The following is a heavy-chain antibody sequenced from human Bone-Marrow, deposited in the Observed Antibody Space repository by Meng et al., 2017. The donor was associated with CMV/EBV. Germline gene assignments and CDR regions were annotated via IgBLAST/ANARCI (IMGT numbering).Heavy chain of an antibody. Sequence: GESLKISCAASGFTVSSNYMSWVRQAPGKGLEWVSVIYSGGSTYYADSVKGRFTISRDNSKNTLYLQMNSLRAEDTAVYYCASSSSSWFFDYWGQGTRVTVSS. CDR2: IYSGGST. D-gene: IGHD6-13*01. CDR3: ASSSSSWFFDY. CDR1: GFTVSSNY. V-gene: IGHV3-53*01. J-gene: IGHJ4*02.